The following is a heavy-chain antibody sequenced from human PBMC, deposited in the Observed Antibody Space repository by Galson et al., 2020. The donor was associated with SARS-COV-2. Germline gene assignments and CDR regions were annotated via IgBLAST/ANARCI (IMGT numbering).Heavy chain of an antibody. V-gene: IGHV3-53*01. CDR1: GFTVSSNY. CDR3: ARDWDIGWFDP. Sequence: GGSLRLSCAASGFTVSSNYMSWVRQAPGKGLEWVSVIYSGGSTYYADSVKGRFTISRDNSKNTLYLQMNSLRAEDTAVYYCARDWDIGWFDPWGQGTLVTVSS. CDR2: IYSGGST. J-gene: IGHJ5*02. D-gene: IGHD5-12*01.